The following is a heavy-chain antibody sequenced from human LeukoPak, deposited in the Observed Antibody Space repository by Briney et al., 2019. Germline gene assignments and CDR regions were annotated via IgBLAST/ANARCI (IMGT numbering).Heavy chain of an antibody. CDR1: GYTFTSYG. D-gene: IGHD6-6*01. CDR2: ISAYNGNT. V-gene: IGHV1-18*01. CDR3: ARGRQLVPNNWFDP. Sequence: ASVKVSCKASGYTFTSYGISWVRQAPGQGLEWMGWISAYNGNTNYAQKLQGRVAMTTDSSTSTAYMELRSLRSDDTAVYYCARGRQLVPNNWFDPWGQGTLVTVSS. J-gene: IGHJ5*02.